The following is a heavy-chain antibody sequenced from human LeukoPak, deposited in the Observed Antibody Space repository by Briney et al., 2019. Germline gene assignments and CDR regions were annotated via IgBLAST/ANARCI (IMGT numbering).Heavy chain of an antibody. CDR1: GGSVSSGTYD. CDR3: ARQSSGWLFDY. J-gene: IGHJ4*02. D-gene: IGHD6-19*01. Sequence: SETLSLTCTVSGGSVSSGTYDWGWIRQPPGKGLEWIGSIHYIGSTYYNPSLKSRVTISVDTSKNQFSLKLSSVTAADTAVYYCARQSSGWLFDYWGQGTLVTVSS. V-gene: IGHV4-39*01. CDR2: IHYIGST.